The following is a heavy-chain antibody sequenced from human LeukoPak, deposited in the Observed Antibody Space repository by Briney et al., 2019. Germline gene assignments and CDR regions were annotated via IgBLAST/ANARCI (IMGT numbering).Heavy chain of an antibody. CDR3: ASSFQGYYDFWSGYSSFDY. CDR2: IIPIFGTA. V-gene: IGHV1-69*05. CDR1: GGTFSSYA. Sequence: GASVKVSCKASGGTFSSYAISWVRQAPGQGLEWMGGIIPIFGTANYAQKFQGRVTMTTDTSTSTAYMELRSLRSDDTAVYYCASSFQGYYDFWSGYSSFDYWGQGTLVTVSS. D-gene: IGHD3-3*01. J-gene: IGHJ4*02.